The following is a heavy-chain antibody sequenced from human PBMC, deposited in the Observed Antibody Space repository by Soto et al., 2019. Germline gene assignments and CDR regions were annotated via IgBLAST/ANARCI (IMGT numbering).Heavy chain of an antibody. CDR2: INPDGSNE. CDR1: GFTLSTSW. J-gene: IGHJ6*02. D-gene: IGHD2-15*01. Sequence: GGSLRFSCAASGFTLSTSWMNWVRQAPGKGLEWVANINPDGSNESYRDYVKGRFTISRDNSKNTLYLQINSLRYEDTAVYYCARGDREDIAVVIGVRPGEYGVDVWGQGTTVTVSS. CDR3: ARGDREDIAVVIGVRPGEYGVDV. V-gene: IGHV3-7*01.